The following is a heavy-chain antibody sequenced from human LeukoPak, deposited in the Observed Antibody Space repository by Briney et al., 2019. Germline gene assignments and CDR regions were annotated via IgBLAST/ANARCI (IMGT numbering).Heavy chain of an antibody. D-gene: IGHD2-15*01. CDR2: ISAYNGNT. CDR3: ARGTRYCSGGSCYYYGMDV. V-gene: IGHV1-18*01. CDR1: GYTFTSYG. J-gene: IGHJ6*02. Sequence: ASVKVSCKASGYTFTSYGISWVRQAPGQGLEWMGWISAYNGNTNYAQKLQGRVTMTTDTSTSTAYMELRSLRSDDTAVYYCARGTRYCSGGSCYYYGMDVWGQGTTVTVSS.